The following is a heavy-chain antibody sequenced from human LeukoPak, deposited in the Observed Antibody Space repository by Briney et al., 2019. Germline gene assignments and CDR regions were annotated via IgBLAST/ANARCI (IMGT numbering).Heavy chain of an antibody. CDR2: ISAYNGNT. D-gene: IGHD3-22*01. V-gene: IGHV1-18*01. CDR3: ARATLDNYYDSSGYSKPKVGHPTFYHSYYYYMDV. CDR1: GYTFTSYG. J-gene: IGHJ6*03. Sequence: ASVKVSCKASGYTFTSYGISWVRQAPGQGLEWMGWISAYNGNTNYAQKLQGRVTMTTDTSTNTAYMELRSLRSDDTAVYYCARATLDNYYDSSGYSKPKVGHPTFYHSYYYYMDVWGKGTTVTVSS.